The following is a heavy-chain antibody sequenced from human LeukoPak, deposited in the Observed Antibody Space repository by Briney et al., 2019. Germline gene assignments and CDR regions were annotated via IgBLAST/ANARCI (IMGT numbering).Heavy chain of an antibody. J-gene: IGHJ3*02. D-gene: IGHD3-22*01. CDR3: AKRLDYYDSSGYYYEANDAFDI. Sequence: GGTLRLSCAASGFTFSSYGMSWVRQAPGKGLEWVSAISGSGGSTYYADSVKGRLTISRDNSKNTLYLQMNSLRAEDTAVYYCAKRLDYYDSSGYYYEANDAFDIWGQGTMVTVSS. CDR1: GFTFSSYG. CDR2: ISGSGGST. V-gene: IGHV3-23*01.